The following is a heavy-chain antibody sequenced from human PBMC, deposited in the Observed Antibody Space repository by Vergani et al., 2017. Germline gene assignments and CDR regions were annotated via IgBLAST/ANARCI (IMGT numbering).Heavy chain of an antibody. D-gene: IGHD2-8*01. V-gene: IGHV4-59*11. CDR2: IHYSENT. J-gene: IGHJ5*02. CDR3: ASETHNGRSADR. CDR1: FDSIRNLY. Sequence: QVQLQESGPGLVKSSETLSLTCSVSFDSIRNLYCNWIRQPPGKGLEWIGSIHYSENTNYNPSLKTQVTISVDTSKNLFSLTLTSVTAADTAVYYCASETHNGRSADRWGQGILVTVTS.